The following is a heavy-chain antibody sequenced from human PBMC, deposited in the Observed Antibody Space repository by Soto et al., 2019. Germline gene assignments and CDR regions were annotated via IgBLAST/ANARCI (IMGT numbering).Heavy chain of an antibody. CDR3: ATYYYDSSGYWMRAFDI. D-gene: IGHD3-22*01. J-gene: IGHJ3*02. Sequence: QVQLVQSGAEVKKPGSSVKVSCKASGGTFSSYAISWVRQAPGQGLEWMGGIIPIFGTANYAQKFQGRVTITADESTSTDYMELSSLRSEDTAVYYCATYYYDSSGYWMRAFDIWGQGTMVTVSS. CDR2: IIPIFGTA. V-gene: IGHV1-69*01. CDR1: GGTFSSYA.